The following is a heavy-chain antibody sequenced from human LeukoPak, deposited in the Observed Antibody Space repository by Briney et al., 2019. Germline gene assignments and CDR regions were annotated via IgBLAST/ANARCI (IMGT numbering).Heavy chain of an antibody. CDR2: IYSGGRT. V-gene: IGHV3-66*01. D-gene: IGHD3-9*01. CDR1: GFTVSSNY. Sequence: PGGSLRLSCAASGFTVSSNYMSWVRQAPGRGRGWVPVIYSGGRTYYADSVKGRFTISRDNSKNTLYLQMNSLRAEDTAVYYCSSPSASVTGSVSYWGQGTLVTVSS. CDR3: SSPSASVTGSVSY. J-gene: IGHJ4*02.